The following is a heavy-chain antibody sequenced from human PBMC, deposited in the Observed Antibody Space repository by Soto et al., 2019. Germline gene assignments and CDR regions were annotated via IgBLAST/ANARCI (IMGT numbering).Heavy chain of an antibody. CDR2: ISYDGSNK. V-gene: IGHV3-30-3*01. D-gene: IGHD2-15*01. CDR1: GFTFSSYA. Sequence: GGSLRLSCAASGFTFSSYAMHWVRQAPGKGLEWVAVISYDGSNKYHADSVKGRFTISRDNSKNTLYLQMNSLRAEDTAVYYCARDPGYCSGGSCYPYGMDVWGQGTTVTVSS. CDR3: ARDPGYCSGGSCYPYGMDV. J-gene: IGHJ6*02.